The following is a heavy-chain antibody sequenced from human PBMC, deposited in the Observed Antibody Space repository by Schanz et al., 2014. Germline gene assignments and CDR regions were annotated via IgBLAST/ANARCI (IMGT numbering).Heavy chain of an antibody. Sequence: EVQLVESGGGLIQPGGSPRLSCAVSGFTVNPNYMSWVRQAQGKGLEWISSMYINSGSTQYADSVKGRFIISRDSSKNTLFLQMNSLRAEDTAVYFCARDGGRDGYNLAFDVWGQGTLVTVSS. V-gene: IGHV3-53*01. J-gene: IGHJ4*02. CDR1: GFTVNPNY. D-gene: IGHD5-12*01. CDR3: ARDGGRDGYNLAFDV. CDR2: MYINSGST.